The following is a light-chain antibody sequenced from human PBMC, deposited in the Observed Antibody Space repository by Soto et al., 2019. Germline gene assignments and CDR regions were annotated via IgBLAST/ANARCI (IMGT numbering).Light chain of an antibody. CDR3: QQYNRWPPLT. CDR2: GTS. Sequence: DILMTQSPATLSVSPGERATLSCRASQSVTTNVAWYQQKPGQPPRLLIYGTSTRATGVTDRFSGSGSGTEFTLTISSPQSDDSAVYYCQQYNRWPPLTFGGGTQVEIK. J-gene: IGKJ4*01. V-gene: IGKV3-15*01. CDR1: QSVTTN.